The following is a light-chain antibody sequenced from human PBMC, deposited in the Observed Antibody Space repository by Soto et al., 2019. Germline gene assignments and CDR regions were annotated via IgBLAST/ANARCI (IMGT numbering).Light chain of an antibody. CDR1: QSISGW. J-gene: IGKJ1*01. CDR3: QQYNTYSQT. V-gene: IGKV1-5*01. Sequence: DIQMTQSPPTLYASVGDRVTITCRASQSISGWLAWYHQKPGKAPKLLIYDASNLEGGVPSRFSGTGSGTEFTLTISSLQPEDFATYYCQQYNTYSQTFGQGTKVEI. CDR2: DAS.